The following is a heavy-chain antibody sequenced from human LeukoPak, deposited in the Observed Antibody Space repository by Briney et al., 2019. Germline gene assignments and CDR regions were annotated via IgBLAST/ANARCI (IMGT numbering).Heavy chain of an antibody. Sequence: GGSLRLSCAASGFTFSSYGMHWVRQAPGKGLEWVAVIWYDGSNKYYADSVKGRFTTSRDNSKNTLYLQMNSLRAEDTAVYYCARAERRADPFDYWGQGTLVTVSS. CDR2: IWYDGSNK. D-gene: IGHD1-1*01. V-gene: IGHV3-33*01. J-gene: IGHJ4*02. CDR3: ARAERRADPFDY. CDR1: GFTFSSYG.